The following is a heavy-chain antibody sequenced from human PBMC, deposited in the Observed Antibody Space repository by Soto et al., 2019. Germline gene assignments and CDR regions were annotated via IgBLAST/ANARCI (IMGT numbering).Heavy chain of an antibody. CDR3: ASTKYDSSAYYYWYLGL. J-gene: IGHJ2*01. Sequence: QVELVQSGAEVKKPGASVKVSCQASEDTFRNYAISWVRQAPGQGLEWMGGIIPIVGTATYAQKFQGRVTITADTSANAVYLERSSLRSEDTAVYYCASTKYDSSAYYYWYLGLWGRGTLVTVSS. CDR1: EDTFRNYA. CDR2: IIPIVGTA. D-gene: IGHD3-22*01. V-gene: IGHV1-69*06.